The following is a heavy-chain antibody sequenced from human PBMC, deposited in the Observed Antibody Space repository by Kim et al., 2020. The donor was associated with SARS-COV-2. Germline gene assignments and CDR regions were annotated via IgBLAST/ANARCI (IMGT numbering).Heavy chain of an antibody. Sequence: GGSLRLSCAASGFTFSSYGMHWVRQAPGKGLEWVAVIWYDGSNKYYADSVKGRFTISRDNSKNTLYLQMNSLRAEDTAVYYCARMYSGSYAGLLHYWGQGTLVTVSS. D-gene: IGHD1-26*01. J-gene: IGHJ4*02. CDR1: GFTFSSYG. CDR2: IWYDGSNK. V-gene: IGHV3-33*01. CDR3: ARMYSGSYAGLLHY.